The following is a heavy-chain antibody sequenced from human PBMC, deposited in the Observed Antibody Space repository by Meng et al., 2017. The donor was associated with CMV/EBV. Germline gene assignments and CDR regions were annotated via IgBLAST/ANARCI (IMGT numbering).Heavy chain of an antibody. V-gene: IGHV4-30-4*08. Sequence: SCTVPGGSIRSGDYYWSWIRQPPGKGLEWIGYIYYSGSTYYNPPLKSRVTISVDTSKNQFSLKLSSVTAADTAVYYCARGVYYDFWSGYYYYYGMDVWGQGTTVTVSS. D-gene: IGHD3-3*01. CDR2: IYYSGST. CDR1: GGSIRSGDYY. CDR3: ARGVYYDFWSGYYYYYGMDV. J-gene: IGHJ6*02.